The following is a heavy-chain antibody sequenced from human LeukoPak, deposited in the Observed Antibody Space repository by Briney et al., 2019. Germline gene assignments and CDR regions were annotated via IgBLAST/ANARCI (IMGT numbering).Heavy chain of an antibody. CDR1: GGSISSSSYY. Sequence: PSETLSPTCTVSGGSISSSSYYWAWIRQPPGKGLEWIGSIFYSGTTFYNPSLKSRLTISVDTSKNQFSLRLSSVTAADTAVYYCARRDIVATISTWGQGTLVTVSS. V-gene: IGHV4-39*01. D-gene: IGHD5-12*01. J-gene: IGHJ4*02. CDR3: ARRDIVATIST. CDR2: IFYSGTT.